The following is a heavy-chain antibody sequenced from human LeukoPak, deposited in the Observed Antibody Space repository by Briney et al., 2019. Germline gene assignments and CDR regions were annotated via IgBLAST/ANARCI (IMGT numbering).Heavy chain of an antibody. CDR1: GFILSTHG. J-gene: IGHJ5*02. CDR2: MWYDGSRE. V-gene: IGHV3-33*01. Sequence: PGGSLRLSCAASGFILSTHGMHWVRQAPGKGLEWVAGMWYDGSREDYADSVKGRFTTSRDMSKNTLNLQMNSLRVEGTAMFYCARELSGDCSGGSCYSASNWFDPWGQGTLVTVSS. D-gene: IGHD2-15*01. CDR3: ARELSGDCSGGSCYSASNWFDP.